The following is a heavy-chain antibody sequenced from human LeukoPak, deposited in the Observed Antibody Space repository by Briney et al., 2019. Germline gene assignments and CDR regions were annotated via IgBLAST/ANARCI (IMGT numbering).Heavy chain of an antibody. J-gene: IGHJ4*02. D-gene: IGHD3-10*01. CDR1: GFTVSSNY. CDR3: AKRGFMVRGVINY. Sequence: GGSLRLSCAASGFTVSSNYMSWVRQAPGKGLEWVSVIYSGGSTYYADSVKGRFTISRDNSKNTLYLQMNSLRAEDTAVYYCAKRGFMVRGVINYWGQGTLVTVSS. V-gene: IGHV3-53*05. CDR2: IYSGGST.